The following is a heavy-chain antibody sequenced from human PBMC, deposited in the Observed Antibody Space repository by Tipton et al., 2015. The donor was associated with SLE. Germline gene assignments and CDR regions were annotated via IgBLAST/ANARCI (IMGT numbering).Heavy chain of an antibody. CDR3: ARQGDEHIVVVIAKSGFDP. J-gene: IGHJ5*02. Sequence: TLSLTCTVSGGSISSSSYYWGWIRQPPGKGLEWIGSIYYSGSTYYNPSLKSRVTISVDTSKNQFSLKLSSVTAADTAVYYCARQGDEHIVVVIAKSGFDPWGQGTLVTVSS. CDR1: GGSISSSSYY. V-gene: IGHV4-39*07. D-gene: IGHD2-21*01. CDR2: IYYSGST.